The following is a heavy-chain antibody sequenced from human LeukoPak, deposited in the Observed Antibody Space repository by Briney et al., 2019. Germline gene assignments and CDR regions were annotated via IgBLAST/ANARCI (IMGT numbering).Heavy chain of an antibody. V-gene: IGHV3-23*01. J-gene: IGHJ4*02. CDR1: GFTFSSYA. CDR2: VSESGVTT. Sequence: GGSLRLSCAASGFTFSSYAMNWVRQALGKGLEWVAAVSESGVTTYYADSVKGRFAISRDNSKNKVYLQMSSLRDDDTAVYYCATRYSSFLGTGWFVFDYWGQGTLVTVSS. D-gene: IGHD6-6*01. CDR3: ATRYSSFLGTGWFVFDY.